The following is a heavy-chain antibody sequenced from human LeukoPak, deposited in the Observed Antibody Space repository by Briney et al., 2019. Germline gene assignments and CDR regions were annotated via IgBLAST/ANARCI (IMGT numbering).Heavy chain of an antibody. Sequence: GGSLRLSCAASGFTFSSYSMNWVRQAPGKGLEWVSYISSSSSTIYYADSVKGRFTISRDNAKNSLYLQMNSLRAEDTAVYYCARGDCYGSGSLDYWGQGTLVTVSS. D-gene: IGHD3-10*01. CDR1: GFTFSSYS. J-gene: IGHJ4*02. V-gene: IGHV3-48*01. CDR3: ARGDCYGSGSLDY. CDR2: ISSSSSTI.